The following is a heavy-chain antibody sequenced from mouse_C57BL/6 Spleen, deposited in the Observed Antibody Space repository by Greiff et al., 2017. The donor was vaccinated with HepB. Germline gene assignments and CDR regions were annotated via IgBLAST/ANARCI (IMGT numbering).Heavy chain of an antibody. CDR3: AKHKIYDGYYDYAMDY. V-gene: IGHV2-9*01. CDR1: GFSLTSYG. Sequence: QVQLQQSGPGLVAPSQSLSITCTVSGFSLTSYGVDWVRQPPGKGLEWLGVIWGGGSTNYNSALMSRLSINKDNSKSQVFLKMNSLQTDDTAMYYCAKHKIYDGYYDYAMDYWGQGTSVTVSS. D-gene: IGHD2-3*01. CDR2: IWGGGST. J-gene: IGHJ4*01.